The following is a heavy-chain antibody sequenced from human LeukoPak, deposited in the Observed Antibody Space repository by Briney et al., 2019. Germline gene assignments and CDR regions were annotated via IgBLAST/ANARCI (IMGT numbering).Heavy chain of an antibody. J-gene: IGHJ4*02. D-gene: IGHD2-2*01. CDR1: GGSTYDYY. V-gene: IGHV4-59*08. Sequence: PGSLSLTCAVSGGSTYDYYWSSVRQPPGKGLGWMGGIYYSGSTKYNPSLKSRDTISVHTSKNQLSLKLTYVTAADTAVYYCARLGIGVVPSAMLGDYYFDYWGQGTLVTVSS. CDR3: ARLGIGVVPSAMLGDYYFDY. CDR2: IYYSGST.